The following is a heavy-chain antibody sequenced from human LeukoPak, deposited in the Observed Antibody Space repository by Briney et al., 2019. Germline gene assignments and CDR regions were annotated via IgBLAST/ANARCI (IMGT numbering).Heavy chain of an antibody. D-gene: IGHD5-24*01. CDR3: ATCRGGYDSEYFQH. J-gene: IGHJ1*01. CDR1: GYTFTRYL. CDR2: INPSGGST. Sequence: GASVKVSCKASGYTFTRYLMHWVRQAPGQGLEWMGIINPSGGSTNYPQKFQGRVTMTRDTSTSTVYMELSSLRSEDTAVYFCATCRGGYDSEYFQHWGQGTLVTVSS. V-gene: IGHV1-46*01.